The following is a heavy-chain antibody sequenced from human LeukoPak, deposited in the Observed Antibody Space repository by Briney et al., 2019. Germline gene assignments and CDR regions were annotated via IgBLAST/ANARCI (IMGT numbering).Heavy chain of an antibody. Sequence: GGSLRLSCVASGFTFSSYEMNWVRQAPGEGLEWVSYISPSGSDTKYADSVRGRFTISRDNAKNTLYLQMNSLRAEDTAVYYCARVGTEDYDFWSGYKEDAFDIWGQGTMVTVSS. CDR2: ISPSGSDT. CDR3: ARVGTEDYDFWSGYKEDAFDI. CDR1: GFTFSSYE. V-gene: IGHV3-48*03. J-gene: IGHJ3*02. D-gene: IGHD3-3*01.